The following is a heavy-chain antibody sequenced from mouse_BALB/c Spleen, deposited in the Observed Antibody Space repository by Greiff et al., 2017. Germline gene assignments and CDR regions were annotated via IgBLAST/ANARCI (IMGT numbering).Heavy chain of an antibody. V-gene: IGHV1-7*01. D-gene: IGHD1-1*01. J-gene: IGHJ4*01. CDR2: INPSTGYT. CDR3: ARSYYYGSSYGAMDY. Sequence: QVQLQQSGAELAKPGASVKMSCKASGYTFTSYWMHWVKQRPGQGLEWIGYINPSTGYTEYNQKFKDKATLTADKSSSTAYMQLSSLTSEDSAVYYCARSYYYGSSYGAMDYWGQGTSVTVSS. CDR1: GYTFTSYW.